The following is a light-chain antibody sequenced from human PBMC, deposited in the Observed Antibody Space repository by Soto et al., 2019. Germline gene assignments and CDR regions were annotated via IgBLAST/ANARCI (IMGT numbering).Light chain of an antibody. J-gene: IGKJ2*01. CDR3: QQYGSSPKT. CDR1: QSVSSSY. Sequence: EIVLTQSPGTLSLSPGERATLSCRASQSVSSSYLAWYQQKPGQAPRLLIYDASIRATGIPDRFSGSGSGTDFTLTISRLEPEDFAVYYCQQYGSSPKTFDQGTKLEIK. CDR2: DAS. V-gene: IGKV3-20*01.